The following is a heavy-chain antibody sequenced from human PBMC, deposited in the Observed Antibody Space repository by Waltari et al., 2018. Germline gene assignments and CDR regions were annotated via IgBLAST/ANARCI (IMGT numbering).Heavy chain of an antibody. CDR1: GFAFSSYW. J-gene: IGHJ4*02. CDR3: SRSPAGYSRSDY. CDR2: IDDDGSGT. V-gene: IGHV3-74*01. D-gene: IGHD5-18*01. Sequence: EVRLEESGGGLVQPGGSLRLPCPASGFAFSSYWMHGVRQAPGKGLVWVSRIDDDGSGTTYADSVMGRFTISRDNAKNTVYLEMNSLRAEDTAVYYCSRSPAGYSRSDYWGQGTLVTVSS.